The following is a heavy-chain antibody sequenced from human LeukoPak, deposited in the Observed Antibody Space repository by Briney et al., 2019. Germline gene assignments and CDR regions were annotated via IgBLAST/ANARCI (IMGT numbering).Heavy chain of an antibody. Sequence: ASVKVSCKASGYTFTSYGISWVRQAPGQGLEWMGWISAYNGNTNYAQKLQGRVTMTTDTSTSTAYMELRSPRSDDTAVYYCARVSSYGYVPPYYYGMDVWGQGTTVTVSS. V-gene: IGHV1-18*01. CDR1: GYTFTSYG. CDR3: ARVSSYGYVPPYYYGMDV. D-gene: IGHD5-12*01. CDR2: ISAYNGNT. J-gene: IGHJ6*02.